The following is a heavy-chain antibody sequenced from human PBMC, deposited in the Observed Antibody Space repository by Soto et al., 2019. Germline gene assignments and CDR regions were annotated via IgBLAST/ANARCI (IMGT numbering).Heavy chain of an antibody. CDR2: IVPSLDTT. V-gene: IGHV1-69*11. CDR3: ARWPQPRYTADNYAVDV. J-gene: IGHJ6*02. CDR1: GGTFSSSG. D-gene: IGHD1-20*01. Sequence: SVKVSCKACGGTFSSSGFSWVRQAPGQGLEWMGMIVPSLDTTNYAQKFQARVTITADEVTSTAYMELRSLRSEDTAVYYCARWPQPRYTADNYAVDVWGQGTRVTVSS.